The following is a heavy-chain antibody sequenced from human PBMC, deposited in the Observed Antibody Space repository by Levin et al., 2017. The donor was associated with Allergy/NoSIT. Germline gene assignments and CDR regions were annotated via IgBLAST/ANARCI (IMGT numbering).Heavy chain of an antibody. CDR2: IDWDDDK. CDR1: GFSLTTSAMC. J-gene: IGHJ4*02. V-gene: IGHV2-70*11. CDR3: ARSSPGGFSYGHHFDY. D-gene: IGHD5-18*01. Sequence: QTLSLTCTFSGFSLTTSAMCVSWIRQPPGKALGWLARIDWDDDKYYSTSLKTRLSISKDTSKNQVVLTMTNMDPVDTATYYCARSSPGGFSYGHHFDYWGQGTLVAVSS.